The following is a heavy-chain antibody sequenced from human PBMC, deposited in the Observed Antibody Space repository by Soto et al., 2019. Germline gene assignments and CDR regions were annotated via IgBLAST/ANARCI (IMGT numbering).Heavy chain of an antibody. J-gene: IGHJ4*02. CDR3: AKDRYPGYCTNGVCYITTYFDY. CDR1: GFTFSSYA. V-gene: IGHV3-23*01. CDR2: ISGSGGST. D-gene: IGHD2-8*01. Sequence: GGSLRLSCAASGFTFSSYAMSWVRQAPGKGLEWVSAISGSGGSTYYADSVKGRFTISRDNSKNTLYLQMNSLRAEDTAVYYCAKDRYPGYCTNGVCYITTYFDYCGQGTLVTVSS.